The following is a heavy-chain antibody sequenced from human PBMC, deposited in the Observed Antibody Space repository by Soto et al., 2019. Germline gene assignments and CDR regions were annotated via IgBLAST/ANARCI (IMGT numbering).Heavy chain of an antibody. CDR3: ARLEGLATISYYFDF. CDR2: IYYRGNA. Sequence: QLQLQESGPGLVKPSETLSLTCSVSDDSINSDKYYWRWIRQPPGKGLEWIGSIYYRGNAYYNPSLQTRGTISLDKSRSQFSLKLNSVTAADSAVYFCARLEGLATISYYFDFWGPGALVTVSS. CDR1: DDSINSDKYY. J-gene: IGHJ4*02. D-gene: IGHD3-9*01. V-gene: IGHV4-39*01.